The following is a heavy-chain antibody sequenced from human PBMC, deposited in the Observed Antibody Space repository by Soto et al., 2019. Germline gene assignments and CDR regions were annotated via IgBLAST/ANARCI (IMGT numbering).Heavy chain of an antibody. J-gene: IGHJ4*02. CDR2: FGVSGNT. V-gene: IGHV3-23*01. CDR1: GFTFSSYA. CDR3: ANRGRYYFDY. Sequence: GGSLRLSCAASGFTFSSYAMSWVRQAPGKGLEWVSSFGVSGNTYYADSVKGRFTISRDNSKNALYLQMNSLRAEDAAVYYCANRGRYYFDYWGQGTLVTVSS.